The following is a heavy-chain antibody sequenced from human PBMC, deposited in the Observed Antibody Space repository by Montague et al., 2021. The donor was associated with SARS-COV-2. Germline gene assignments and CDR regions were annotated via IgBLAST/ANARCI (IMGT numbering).Heavy chain of an antibody. J-gene: IGHJ6*02. CDR2: IHYSGST. CDR3: ARLRDTVYYYYGMDV. CDR1: GGSISSSSYY. D-gene: IGHD4-17*01. Sequence: SETLSPTCAVSGGSISSSSYYWGWIRQPPGKGLEWIGSIHYSGSTYYNPSLKSRVSISVDTSKNQFSLKLSSVTAADTAVYYCARLRDTVYYYYGMDVWGQGTTVTVSS. V-gene: IGHV4-39*01.